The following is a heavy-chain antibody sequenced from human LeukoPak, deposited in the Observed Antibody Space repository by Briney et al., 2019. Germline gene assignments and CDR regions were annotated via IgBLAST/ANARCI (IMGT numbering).Heavy chain of an antibody. CDR1: GLTFSGHN. D-gene: IGHD3-16*01. CDR2: VSISSGTI. CDR3: ARAMSTFGGVRNYFDS. Sequence: GGSLRLSCAASGLTFSGHNMNWVRQAPGKGLEWISFVSISSGTIYYADSVKGRFRISRDNAKSSLDLEMSSLRAEDTAAYYCARAMSTFGGVRNYFDSWGQGTLVTVSS. J-gene: IGHJ4*02. V-gene: IGHV3-48*04.